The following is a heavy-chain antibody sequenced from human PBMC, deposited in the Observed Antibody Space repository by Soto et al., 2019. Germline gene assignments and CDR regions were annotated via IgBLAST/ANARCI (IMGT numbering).Heavy chain of an antibody. CDR2: IKQDGSEK. CDR1: GFTFSSYW. V-gene: IGHV3-7*01. D-gene: IGHD3-9*01. CDR3: ARDLRNPLDTIFFDY. Sequence: GGSLRLSCAASGFTFSSYWMSWVRQAPGKGLEWVANIKQDGSEKYYVDSVKGRFTISRDNAKNSLYLQMNSLRAEDTAVYYCARDLRNPLDTIFFDYWGQGTLVTVSS. J-gene: IGHJ4*02.